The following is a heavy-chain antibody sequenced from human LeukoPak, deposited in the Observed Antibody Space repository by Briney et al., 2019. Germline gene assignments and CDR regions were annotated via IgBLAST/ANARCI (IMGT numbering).Heavy chain of an antibody. Sequence: SETLSLTCTVSGGSISSSSYYWGWIRQPPGKGLEWIGSIYYSGSTYYNPSLKSQVTISVDTSKNQFSLKLSSVTAADTAVYYCARSIVVVPAAKGGNWFDPWGQGTLVTVSS. CDR3: ARSIVVVPAAKGGNWFDP. J-gene: IGHJ5*02. CDR2: IYYSGST. V-gene: IGHV4-39*01. D-gene: IGHD2-2*01. CDR1: GGSISSSSYY.